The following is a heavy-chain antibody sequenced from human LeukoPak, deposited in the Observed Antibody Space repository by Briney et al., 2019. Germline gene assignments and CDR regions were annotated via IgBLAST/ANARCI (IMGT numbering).Heavy chain of an antibody. V-gene: IGHV4-4*07. CDR1: GGSISYY. Sequence: PSETPSLTCTVSGGSISYYWSWIRQPAGKGLEWIGRIYTSGSTNYNPSLKSRVTMSVDTSKNQFSLKLSSVTAADTAVYSCARVFGSGALDMWGQGTMVTVSS. CDR2: IYTSGST. D-gene: IGHD3-10*01. J-gene: IGHJ3*02. CDR3: ARVFGSGALDM.